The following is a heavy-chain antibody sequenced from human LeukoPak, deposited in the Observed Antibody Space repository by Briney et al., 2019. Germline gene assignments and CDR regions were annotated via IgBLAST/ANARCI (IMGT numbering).Heavy chain of an antibody. CDR1: GYTFTSYG. CDR2: ISAYNGNT. J-gene: IGHJ4*02. V-gene: IGHV1-18*01. D-gene: IGHD1-26*01. CDR3: AREFCGSYYCFDDY. Sequence: ASVKVSCKASGYTFTSYGISWVRQAPGQGLEWMGWISAYNGNTNYAQKLQGRVTMTTDTSTSTAYMELRSLRSDDTAVYYCAREFCGSYYCFDDYWGQGTLVTVSS.